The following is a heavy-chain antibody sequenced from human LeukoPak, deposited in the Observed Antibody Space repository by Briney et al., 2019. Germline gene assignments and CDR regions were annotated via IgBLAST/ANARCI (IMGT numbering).Heavy chain of an antibody. Sequence: PSETLSLTCTVSGASISSYYWSWIRQPPGKGLEWIGYIYYSGSTNYNPSLKSRVTISVDTSKNQFSLRLSSVTAADTAVYYCAKDLGRYQNNYFDYWGQGTLVTVSS. CDR2: IYYSGST. CDR1: GASISSYY. J-gene: IGHJ4*02. V-gene: IGHV4-59*01. CDR3: AKDLGRYQNNYFDY. D-gene: IGHD1-26*01.